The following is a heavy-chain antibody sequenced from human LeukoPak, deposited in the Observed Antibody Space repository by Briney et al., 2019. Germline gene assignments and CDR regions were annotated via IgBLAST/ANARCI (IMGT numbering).Heavy chain of an antibody. CDR2: IYYSGST. J-gene: IGHJ6*03. CDR3: ARDSRAIPGVGPQRFDYYYYYMDV. CDR1: GGSISSYY. D-gene: IGHD1-26*01. V-gene: IGHV4-59*12. Sequence: SETLSLTCTVSGGSISSYYWSWIRQPPGKGLEWIGYIYYSGSTNYNPSLKSRVTISVDTSKNQFSLKLSSVTAADTAVYYCARDSRAIPGVGPQRFDYYYYYMDVWGKGTTVTISS.